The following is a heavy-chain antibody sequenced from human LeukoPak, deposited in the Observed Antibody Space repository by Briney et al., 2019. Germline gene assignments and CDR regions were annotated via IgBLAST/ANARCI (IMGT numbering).Heavy chain of an antibody. CDR2: IRSDGSDK. D-gene: IGHD3-22*01. CDR1: GFIFSSYG. V-gene: IGHV3-30*02. J-gene: IGHJ4*02. Sequence: GGSLRLSCAASGFIFSSYGMHWVRQAPGKGLVWVAFIRSDGSDKYYAGSVKGRFTICRDNSKNTLYLQMNSLRAEDTAVYYCAKHDSSSYYWGQGTLVTVSS. CDR3: AKHDSSSYY.